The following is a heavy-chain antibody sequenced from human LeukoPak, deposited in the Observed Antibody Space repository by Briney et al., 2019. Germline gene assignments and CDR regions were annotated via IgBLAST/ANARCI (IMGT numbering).Heavy chain of an antibody. CDR2: IYYTGST. Sequence: SETLSLTGTVSGGSISNYYWSWIRQPPGKGLEWIGCIYYTGSTYYNPSLKSRVTISVDTSNNQFSLKLSSVTAADTAVYYCARDLRGPWGQGTLVTVPS. J-gene: IGHJ5*02. CDR1: GGSISNYY. CDR3: ARDLRGP. V-gene: IGHV4-59*01.